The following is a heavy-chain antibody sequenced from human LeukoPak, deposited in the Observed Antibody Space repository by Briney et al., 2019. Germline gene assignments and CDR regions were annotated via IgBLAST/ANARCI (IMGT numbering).Heavy chain of an antibody. V-gene: IGHV4-4*02. CDR3: ARGLTIVDTAMVTGIAAAGTGYWFDP. J-gene: IGHJ5*02. CDR1: GGSISSSNW. CDR2: IYHSGST. Sequence: SETLSLTCAVSGGSISSSNWWSWVRQPPGKGLEWIGEIYHSGSTNYNPSLKSRVAISVDTSKNQCSLKLSSVTAADTAVYYCARGLTIVDTAMVTGIAAAGTGYWFDPWGQGTLVTVSS. D-gene: IGHD6-13*01.